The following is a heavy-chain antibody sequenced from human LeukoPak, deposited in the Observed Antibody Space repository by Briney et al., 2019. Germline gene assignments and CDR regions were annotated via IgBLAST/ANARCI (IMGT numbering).Heavy chain of an antibody. D-gene: IGHD1-26*01. Sequence: GGSLRLSCAASGFTFSSYGMHWVRQAPGKGLEWVAFIRYDGSNKYYADSVKGRFTISRDNSKNTLYLQMNSLRAEDTAVYYCAKDEGRGSPFCLDPWGQGTLVTVSS. CDR2: IRYDGSNK. CDR3: AKDEGRGSPFCLDP. CDR1: GFTFSSYG. V-gene: IGHV3-30*02. J-gene: IGHJ5*02.